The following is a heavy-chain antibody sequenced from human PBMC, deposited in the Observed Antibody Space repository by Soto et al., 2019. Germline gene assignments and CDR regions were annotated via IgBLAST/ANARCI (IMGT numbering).Heavy chain of an antibody. D-gene: IGHD6-13*01. J-gene: IGHJ4*02. CDR3: ARGSAAGTKSPFDY. CDR1: GGSISGYY. Sequence: PSETLSLTCTVSGGSISGYYGSWIRQSPGKGLEWIGYIHYSGSTNYNPSLKSRVTISVDTSKNQLSLKLSSVTAADTAVYYCARGSAAGTKSPFDYWGQGTLVTVSS. CDR2: IHYSGST. V-gene: IGHV4-59*01.